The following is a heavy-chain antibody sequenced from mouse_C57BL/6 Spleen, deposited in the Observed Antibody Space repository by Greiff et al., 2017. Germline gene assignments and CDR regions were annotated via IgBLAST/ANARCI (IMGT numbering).Heavy chain of an antibody. CDR3: ERGNQYDYDVGFAY. V-gene: IGHV5-16*01. J-gene: IGHJ3*01. D-gene: IGHD2-4*01. CDR2: INYDGSST. CDR1: GFTFSDYY. Sequence: DVMLVESEGGLVQPGSSMKLSCTASGFTFSDYYMAWVRQVPEKGLEWVANINYDGSSTYYLDSLKSRFIISRDNAKNILYLQMSSLKSEDADTDYCERGNQYDYDVGFAYWGQGTLVTVSA.